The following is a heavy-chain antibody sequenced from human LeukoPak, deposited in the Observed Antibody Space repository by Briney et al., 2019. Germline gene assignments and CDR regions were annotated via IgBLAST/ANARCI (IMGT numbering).Heavy chain of an antibody. CDR1: GGSFSGYY. CDR2: INHSGST. CDR3: ARYVDTAMVTFQFFDY. Sequence: SETLSLTCAVYGGSFSGYYWSWIRQPPGKGLEWIGEINHSGSTNYNPSLKSRVTISVDTSKNQFSLKLSSVTAADTAVYYCARYVDTAMVTFQFFDYWGQGTLVTVSS. D-gene: IGHD5-18*01. V-gene: IGHV4-34*01. J-gene: IGHJ4*02.